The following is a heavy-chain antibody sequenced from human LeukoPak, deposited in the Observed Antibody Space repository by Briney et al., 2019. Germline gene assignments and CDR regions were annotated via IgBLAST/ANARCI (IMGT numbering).Heavy chain of an antibody. CDR1: GGSISSYY. D-gene: IGHD3-16*02. Sequence: SETLSLTCTVSGGSISSYYWSWIRQPPGKGLEWIGEINHSGSPNYNPSLKSRVTISVDTSKNKFSLKLSSVTAADTAVYYCARGGGSYRYTATWGQGTLVTVSS. CDR3: ARGGGSYRYTAT. V-gene: IGHV4-34*01. J-gene: IGHJ5*02. CDR2: INHSGSP.